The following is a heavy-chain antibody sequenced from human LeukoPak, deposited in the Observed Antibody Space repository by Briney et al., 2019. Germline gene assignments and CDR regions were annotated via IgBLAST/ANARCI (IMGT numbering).Heavy chain of an antibody. Sequence: GGSLRLSCAASGFIFSSYSMSWVRQAPGKGLEWVTVITGSGGNTYYADSVKGRFTISKDNSKSTVYLQMSSLRVDDTAVYYCAKAASSSWPSYYYGMDVWGQGTTVTVSS. J-gene: IGHJ6*02. CDR3: AKAASSSWPSYYYGMDV. CDR2: ITGSGGNT. V-gene: IGHV3-23*01. CDR1: GFIFSSYS. D-gene: IGHD6-13*01.